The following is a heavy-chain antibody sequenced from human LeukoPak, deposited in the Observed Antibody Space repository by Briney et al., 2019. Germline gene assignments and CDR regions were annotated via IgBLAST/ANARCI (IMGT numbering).Heavy chain of an antibody. D-gene: IGHD3-22*01. V-gene: IGHV4-59*01. CDR1: GGSISSYY. CDR3: ARDRYYYDSSGYPLDAFDI. Sequence: SETLSLTCTVSGGSISSYYWSWTRQPPGKGLEWIGYIYYSGSTNYNPSLKSRVTISVDTSKNQFSLKLSSVTAADTAVYYCARDRYYYDSSGYPLDAFDIWGQGTMVTVSS. CDR2: IYYSGST. J-gene: IGHJ3*02.